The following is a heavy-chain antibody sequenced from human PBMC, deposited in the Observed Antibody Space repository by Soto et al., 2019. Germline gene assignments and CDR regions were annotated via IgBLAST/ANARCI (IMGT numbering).Heavy chain of an antibody. CDR1: GFTFSSYA. CDR2: ISYDGSNK. V-gene: IGHV3-30-3*01. J-gene: IGHJ4*02. D-gene: IGHD6-13*01. CDR3: ARLASIAAAREPGDY. Sequence: PGGSLRLSCAASGFTFSSYAMHWVRQAPGKGLEWVAVISYDGSNKYYADSVKGRFTISRDNSKNTLYLQMNSLRAEDTAVYYCARLASIAAAREPGDYWGQGNLVTVSS.